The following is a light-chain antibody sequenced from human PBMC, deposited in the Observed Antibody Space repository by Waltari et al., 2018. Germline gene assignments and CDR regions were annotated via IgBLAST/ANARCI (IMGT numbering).Light chain of an antibody. J-gene: IGKJ5*01. V-gene: IGKV3-20*01. CDR1: QSVTSSY. Sequence: EIVVTQSPGTLSLSPGERATLSCRASQSVTSSYLAWYQQKPGQAPGLLIYGASTRATGIPDRFSGSGSGTDFTLTISRLEPEDFAVYYCQQYGSSITFGQGTRLEIK. CDR2: GAS. CDR3: QQYGSSIT.